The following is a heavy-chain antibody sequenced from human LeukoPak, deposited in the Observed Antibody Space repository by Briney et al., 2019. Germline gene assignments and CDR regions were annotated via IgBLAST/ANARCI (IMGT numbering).Heavy chain of an antibody. CDR2: ITNNGGRT. V-gene: IGHV3-64*02. Sequence: PGGSLRLSCAASGFTFSSYGMHWVRQAPGKGLEYVSAITNNGGRTYYADSVKGRFTISRDNSKNTLYLQMGSLRVEDMAVYYCARASSTGPPDYWGQGTLVTVS. J-gene: IGHJ4*02. CDR3: ARASSTGPPDY. D-gene: IGHD1-14*01. CDR1: GFTFSSYG.